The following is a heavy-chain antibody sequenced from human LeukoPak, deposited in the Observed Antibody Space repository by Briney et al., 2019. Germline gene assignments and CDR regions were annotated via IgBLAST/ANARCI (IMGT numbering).Heavy chain of an antibody. CDR3: ARAPPGYSYGYGAFDI. V-gene: IGHV1-2*02. D-gene: IGHD5-18*01. J-gene: IGHJ3*02. Sequence: ASVTVSCKASGYTFTGYYMHWVRQAPGQGLEWMGWINPNSGGTNYAQKFQGRVTMTRDTSISTAYMELSRLRSDDTAVYYCARAPPGYSYGYGAFDIWGQGTMVTVSS. CDR2: INPNSGGT. CDR1: GYTFTGYY.